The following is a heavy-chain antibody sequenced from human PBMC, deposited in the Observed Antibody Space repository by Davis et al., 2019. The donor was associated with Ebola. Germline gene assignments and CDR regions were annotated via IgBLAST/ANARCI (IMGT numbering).Heavy chain of an antibody. CDR1: GGSISSYY. V-gene: IGHV4-59*08. CDR2: IYYSGRT. D-gene: IGHD2-2*01. CDR3: ARHWGPARMQFNCFDP. Sequence: MPSETLSLTCTVSGGSISSYYWSWIRQPPGKGLEWIGYIYYSGRTNYTPSLKSRVTISVDTSKNQFSLKLSSVTASDTAVYYCARHWGPARMQFNCFDPWGQGTLVTVSS. J-gene: IGHJ5*02.